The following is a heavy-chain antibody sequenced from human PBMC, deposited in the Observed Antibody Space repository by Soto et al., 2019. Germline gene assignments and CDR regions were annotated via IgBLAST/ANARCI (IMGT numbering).Heavy chain of an antibody. CDR3: ARAWYYYDSSGYYALDAFDI. V-gene: IGHV3-21*01. CDR1: GCTFSSYS. Sequence: KTGGSLRLSCAASGCTFSSYSMNWVRQAPWKRLEWVLSISTSSSYIYYADSVKGRFTISRDNATTSLHLQMNSLRAEDTAVYSCARAWYYYDSSGYYALDAFDIWGQGTMVTVS. J-gene: IGHJ3*02. D-gene: IGHD3-22*01. CDR2: ISTSSSYI.